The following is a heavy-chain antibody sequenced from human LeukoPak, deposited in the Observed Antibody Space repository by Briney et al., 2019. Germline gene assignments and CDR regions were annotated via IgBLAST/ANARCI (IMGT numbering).Heavy chain of an antibody. CDR1: GFTFSSYA. J-gene: IGHJ3*02. D-gene: IGHD2-2*01. CDR3: AKDSQNIVVVPAAVVSAFDI. V-gene: IGHV3-23*01. Sequence: PGGSLRLSCAASGFTFSSYAMSWVRQAPGKGLEWVSAISGSGGSTYYADSVKGRFTISRDNSKNTLYLQMNSLRAEDTAVYYCAKDSQNIVVVPAAVVSAFDIWGQGTMVAVSS. CDR2: ISGSGGST.